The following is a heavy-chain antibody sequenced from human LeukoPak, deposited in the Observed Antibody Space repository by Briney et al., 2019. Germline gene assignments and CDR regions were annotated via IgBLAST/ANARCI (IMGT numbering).Heavy chain of an antibody. V-gene: IGHV1-18*01. D-gene: IGHD4-17*01. CDR1: GYTFTSYG. CDR2: ISAYNGNT. Sequence: ASVKVSCKASGYTFTSYGISWVRQAPGQGLEWMGWISAYNGNTNYAQKLQGRVTMTTDTSTSTAYMELRSLRSDDTAVYYCARDRMTTVTTKTPLPDYWGQGTLVTVSS. CDR3: ARDRMTTVTTKTPLPDY. J-gene: IGHJ4*02.